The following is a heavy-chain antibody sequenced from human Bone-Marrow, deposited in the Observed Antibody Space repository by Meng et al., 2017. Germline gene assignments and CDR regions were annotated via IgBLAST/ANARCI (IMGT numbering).Heavy chain of an antibody. D-gene: IGHD5-18*01. V-gene: IGHV4-39*01. CDR2: IYYTGST. J-gene: IGHJ4*02. CDR1: GGSISSSFFS. Sequence: QLQLQESGPGLVKPSATLSLTCTVSGGSISSSFFSWGWVRQPPGKGLEWIGSIYYTGSTYYNPSLKSRVTISIDTSKNQLSLKLSSVTAADTAVYYCARLDDTGIDYWGQGILVTVSS. CDR3: ARLDDTGIDY.